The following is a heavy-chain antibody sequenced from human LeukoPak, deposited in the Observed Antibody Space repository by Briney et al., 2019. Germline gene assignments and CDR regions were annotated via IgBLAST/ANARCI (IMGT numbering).Heavy chain of an antibody. V-gene: IGHV3-21*01. CDR1: GFPFCSHS. Sequence: GGSLRLSCSASGFPFCSHSMNWVGQAPGKGLEWVSSISSSSSYIYYADSVKGRFTISRDNAKNSLYLQMNSLRAEDTAVYYCAGGSRVPNPPQPWGQGTLVTVSS. CDR3: AGGSRVPNPPQP. J-gene: IGHJ4*02. CDR2: ISSSSSYI. D-gene: IGHD3-10*01.